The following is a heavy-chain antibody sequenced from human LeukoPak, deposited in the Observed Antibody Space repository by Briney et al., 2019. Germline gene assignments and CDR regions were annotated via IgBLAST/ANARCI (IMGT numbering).Heavy chain of an antibody. CDR1: GSTFTSYD. CDR2: MNPNSGNT. Sequence: SVKLSCKAAGSTFTSYDINWWRQSTGQGLEWMGWMNPNSGNTGYAQTFQGRVTMTRNSSISTAYMELSSLRSEDTAVYYCARAQTDYYYYYYMDVWGKGTTVTVSS. V-gene: IGHV1-8*01. J-gene: IGHJ6*03. CDR3: ARAQTDYYYYYYMDV.